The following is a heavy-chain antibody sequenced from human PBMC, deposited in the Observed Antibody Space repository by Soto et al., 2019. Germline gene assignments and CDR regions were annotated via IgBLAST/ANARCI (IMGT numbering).Heavy chain of an antibody. D-gene: IGHD3-22*01. J-gene: IGHJ6*02. CDR3: AALRGYYDPLGGYYGMDV. Sequence: SVKVSCKASGFTFTSSAMQWVRQARGQRLEWIGWIVGGSGNTNYAQKFQERVTITRDMSTSTAYMELSSLRSEDTAVYYCAALRGYYDPLGGYYGMDVWGQGTTVTVSS. CDR2: IVGGSGNT. V-gene: IGHV1-58*02. CDR1: GFTFTSSA.